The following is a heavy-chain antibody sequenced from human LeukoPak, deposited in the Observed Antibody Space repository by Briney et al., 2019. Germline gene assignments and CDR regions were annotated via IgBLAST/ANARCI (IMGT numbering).Heavy chain of an antibody. J-gene: IGHJ3*02. CDR3: ARTYDSSGYYRSNDAFDI. CDR1: GGSFSGYY. Sequence: PSETLSLTCAVYGGSFSGYYWSWIRQPPGKGLEWIGEINHSGSTNYNPSLKSRVTITVDKSKNQFSLKLSSVTAADTAVYYCARTYDSSGYYRSNDAFDIWGQGTMVTVSS. V-gene: IGHV4-34*01. CDR2: INHSGST. D-gene: IGHD3-22*01.